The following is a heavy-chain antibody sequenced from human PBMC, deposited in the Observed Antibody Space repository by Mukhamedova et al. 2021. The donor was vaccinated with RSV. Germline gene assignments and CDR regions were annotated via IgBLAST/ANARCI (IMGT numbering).Heavy chain of an antibody. J-gene: IGHJ2*01. CDR2: ISSSSSTI. D-gene: IGHD6-19*01. V-gene: IGHV3-48*04. Sequence: VRQAPGKGLEWVSYISSSSSTIYYADSVKGRFTISRDNAKNSLYLQMNSLRAEDTAVYYCARDQAGSSGWYLYWDFDLWGRGTL. CDR3: ARDQAGSSGWYLYWDFDL.